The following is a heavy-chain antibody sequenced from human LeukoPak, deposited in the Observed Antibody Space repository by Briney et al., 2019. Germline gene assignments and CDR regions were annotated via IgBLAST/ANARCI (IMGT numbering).Heavy chain of an antibody. CDR1: GFTFSHYG. CDR3: AKDAQRGFDFSNSLES. CDR2: IWSDGTEK. J-gene: IGHJ4*02. V-gene: IGHV3-33*06. Sequence: SGGSLRLSCATSGFTFSHYGMHWVRQAPGKGLEWVAVIWSDGTEKYYGDSVKGRFTISRDNSKKTVYPQVNSLRVEDTAVYYCAKDAQRGFDFSNSLESWGQGTLVTVSP. D-gene: IGHD4-11*01.